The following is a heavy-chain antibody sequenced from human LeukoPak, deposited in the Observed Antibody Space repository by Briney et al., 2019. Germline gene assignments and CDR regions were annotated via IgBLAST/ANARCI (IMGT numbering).Heavy chain of an antibody. Sequence: SETLSLTCTVSGYSISSGYYWGWIRQPPGKGLEWIGSIYYSGSTSYNPSLKSRVTISVDTSKHQFSLKLSSVTAADTAVYYCARQREGGSYYIDYWGQGTLVTVSS. D-gene: IGHD1-26*01. J-gene: IGHJ4*02. V-gene: IGHV4-38-2*02. CDR2: IYYSGST. CDR3: ARQREGGSYYIDY. CDR1: GYSISSGYY.